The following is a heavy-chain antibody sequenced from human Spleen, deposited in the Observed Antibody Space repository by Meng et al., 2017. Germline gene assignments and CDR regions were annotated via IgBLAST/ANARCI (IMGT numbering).Heavy chain of an antibody. V-gene: IGHV1-2*02. Sequence: ASVKVSCKASGYTFTGYFMHWVRQAPRQGLEWMGWINPDSGGTNYAQNFQDRVTMTRDTSISTAYMELSRLRSDDTAVYFCARASTSGWYPYGDYWGQGTLVTVSS. CDR1: GYTFTGYF. CDR2: INPDSGGT. CDR3: ARASTSGWYPYGDY. J-gene: IGHJ4*02. D-gene: IGHD6-19*01.